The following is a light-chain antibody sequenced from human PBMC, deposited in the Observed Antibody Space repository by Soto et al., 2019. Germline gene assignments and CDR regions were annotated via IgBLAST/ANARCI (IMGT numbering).Light chain of an antibody. V-gene: IGLV1-47*01. CDR1: SSNIGRYY. CDR2: RDN. Sequence: QSVLTQPPSASGTPGQTVTISCSGSSSNIGRYYVYWYQHLPGTAPTLFIYRDNQRPSGVTDRFSGSKSGTSASLAISGLRSEDEADYYCAACDDSLSGPVFGGGTKVTVL. J-gene: IGLJ2*01. CDR3: AACDDSLSGPV.